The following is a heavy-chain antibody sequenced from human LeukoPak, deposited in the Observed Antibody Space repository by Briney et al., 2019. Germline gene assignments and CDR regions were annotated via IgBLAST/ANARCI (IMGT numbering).Heavy chain of an antibody. CDR2: INDDGSIT. CDR1: GFAFTRSW. V-gene: IGHV3-74*01. Sequence: GGPLTLSCAASGFAFTRSWMHWVRQATGKGLVWVSRINDDGSITHYADSVKGRFTISRDNAKNTLYPQMNSLRAEDTAVYYCARALGSPLDYWGQGTLVTVSS. J-gene: IGHJ4*02. CDR3: ARALGSPLDY. D-gene: IGHD1-26*01.